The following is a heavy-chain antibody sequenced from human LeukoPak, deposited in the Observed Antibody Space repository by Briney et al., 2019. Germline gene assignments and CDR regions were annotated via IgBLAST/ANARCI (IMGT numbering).Heavy chain of an antibody. Sequence: PSETLSLTCAVYGGSFSGYYWGWIRQPPGKGLEWIGEINHSGSTNYNPSLKSRVTISVDTSKNQFSLKLSSVTAADTAVYYCARGVDDYSNYASWGFDYWGQGTLVTVSS. CDR2: INHSGST. CDR3: ARGVDDYSNYASWGFDY. D-gene: IGHD4-11*01. CDR1: GGSFSGYY. J-gene: IGHJ4*02. V-gene: IGHV4-34*01.